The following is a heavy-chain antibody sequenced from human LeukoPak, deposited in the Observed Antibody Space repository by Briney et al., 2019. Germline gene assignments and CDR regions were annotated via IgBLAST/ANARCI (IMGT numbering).Heavy chain of an antibody. CDR2: IYYSETT. CDR3: ARGPLVGGYDY. J-gene: IGHJ4*02. CDR1: GGSISGYY. Sequence: PSETPSLTCTVSGGSISGYYWSWIRQPPGKGLEWIGYIYYSETTNYNSSLKSRVTMSVDTSKNHFSLKLTSVTAADTAMYFCARGPLVGGYDYWGQGTLVTVSS. V-gene: IGHV4-59*01. D-gene: IGHD5-12*01.